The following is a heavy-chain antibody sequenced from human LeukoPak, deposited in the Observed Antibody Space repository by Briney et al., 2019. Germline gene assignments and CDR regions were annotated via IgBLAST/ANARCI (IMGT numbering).Heavy chain of an antibody. V-gene: IGHV3-74*03. J-gene: IGHJ4*02. CDR2: INTDGSRT. Sequence: PGGSLRLSCAASGFTLSSYWMYWVRQAPGKGLLWVSTINTDGSRTLYADSVKGRFTISRDNAKNTLYLQMNSLRAEDTAVYYCAKDVAPRGSSGYDSNFDYWGQGTLVTVSS. CDR3: AKDVAPRGSSGYDSNFDY. D-gene: IGHD5-12*01. CDR1: GFTLSSYW.